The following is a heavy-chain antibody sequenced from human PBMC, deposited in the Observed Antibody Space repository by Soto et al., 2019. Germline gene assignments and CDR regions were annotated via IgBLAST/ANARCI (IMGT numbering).Heavy chain of an antibody. J-gene: IGHJ4*02. V-gene: IGHV3-30*04. CDR3: ARAGDSNYIVY. D-gene: IGHD3-10*01. CDR2: ISYHGKNA. Sequence: QVQLVESGGGVVQPGRSLRLSCAASGVTFSSFAMHWVRQAPGRGLEWVAIISYHGKNAYYADSVKGRFTISRDNSKNTLYLQMNSLRGEDTAVYYCARAGDSNYIVYWGQGTQVTVSS. CDR1: GVTFSSFA.